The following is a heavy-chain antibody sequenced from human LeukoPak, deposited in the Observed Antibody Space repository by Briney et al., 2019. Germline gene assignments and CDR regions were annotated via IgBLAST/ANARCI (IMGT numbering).Heavy chain of an antibody. J-gene: IGHJ4*02. CDR2: ISTTSTYT. CDR3: ARIKGYSSSPFDH. Sequence: PGGSLRLSFAASGFTFTDYYMTWLRQAPGKGLEWLSYISTTSTYTNYADSVKGRFTISRDNANNSLSLQMDSLRAEDTAVYYCARIKGYSSSPFDHWGQGILVTISS. CDR1: GFTFTDYY. V-gene: IGHV3-11*06. D-gene: IGHD6-6*01.